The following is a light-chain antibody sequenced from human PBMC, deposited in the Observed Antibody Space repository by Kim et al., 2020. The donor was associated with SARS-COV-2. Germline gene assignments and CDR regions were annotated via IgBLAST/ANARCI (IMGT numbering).Light chain of an antibody. CDR1: QSVSSY. CDR2: DAS. CDR3: QQRSNWPPYT. Sequence: LYPGERATLSCRASQSVSSYLAWYQQKPGQAPSLLIYDASNRATGIPARFSGSGSGTDFTLTISSLEPEDFAVYYCQQRSNWPPYTFGQGTKLEIK. J-gene: IGKJ2*01. V-gene: IGKV3-11*01.